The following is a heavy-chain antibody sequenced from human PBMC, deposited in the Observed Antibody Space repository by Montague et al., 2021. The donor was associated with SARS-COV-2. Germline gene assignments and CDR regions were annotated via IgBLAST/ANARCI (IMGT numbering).Heavy chain of an antibody. J-gene: IGHJ4*02. Sequence: SETLSLTCGVYGGSFSGYYWSWIRQPPGKGLQWIGGINHSGSTNXNSSLNSGGTISLDTSKNQFSLKLTSVSAADTAVYYCARGLGRPGTIFGVALYWGQGTLVTVSS. CDR1: GGSFSGYY. CDR3: ARGLGRPGTIFGVALY. D-gene: IGHD3-3*01. V-gene: IGHV4-34*01. CDR2: INHSGST.